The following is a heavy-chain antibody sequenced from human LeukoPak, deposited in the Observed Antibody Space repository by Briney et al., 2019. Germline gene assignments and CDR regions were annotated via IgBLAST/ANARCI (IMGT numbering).Heavy chain of an antibody. J-gene: IGHJ6*02. V-gene: IGHV1-2*06. CDR1: GGTFSSYA. D-gene: IGHD3-16*02. CDR3: ARVSVLGDYYNGTDV. CDR2: INPNSGGT. Sequence: ASVKVSCKASGGTFSSYAISWVRLAPGQGLEWMGRINPNSGGTNYAQKFQGRVTMTRDTSISTAYMELSRLRSDDTAVYYCARVSVLGDYYNGTDVWGQGTTVTVSS.